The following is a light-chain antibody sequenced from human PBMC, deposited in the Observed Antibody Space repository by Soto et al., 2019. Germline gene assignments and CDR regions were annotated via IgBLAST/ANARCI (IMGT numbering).Light chain of an antibody. CDR1: SSDVGAYNY. V-gene: IGLV2-14*01. Sequence: QSVLTQPASVSGSPGQSITISCTGTSSDVGAYNYVSWYQQHQGNAPTLMIYDVSNRPSGVSNRFSGSKSGNTASLTISGLQAEDEADYYCSSYTTSTTWVFGGGTKVTVL. CDR2: DVS. J-gene: IGLJ3*02. CDR3: SSYTTSTTWV.